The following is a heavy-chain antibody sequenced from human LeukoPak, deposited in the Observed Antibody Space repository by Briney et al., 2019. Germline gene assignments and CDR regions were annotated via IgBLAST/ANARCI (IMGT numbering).Heavy chain of an antibody. V-gene: IGHV4-59*10. D-gene: IGHD6-13*01. CDR1: GGSFSGYY. Sequence: SETLSLTCAVYGGSFSGYYWSWIRQPAGKGLEWIGRIYTSGSTNYNPSLKSRVTISVDTSKNQFSLKLSSVTAADTAVYYCARLDYSSSSFRDYWGQGTLVTVSS. J-gene: IGHJ4*02. CDR3: ARLDYSSSSFRDY. CDR2: IYTSGST.